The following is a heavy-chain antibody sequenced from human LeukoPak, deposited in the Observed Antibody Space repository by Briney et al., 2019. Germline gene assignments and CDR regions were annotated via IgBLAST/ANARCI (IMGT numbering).Heavy chain of an antibody. CDR1: GFTFSSYW. V-gene: IGHV3-74*01. Sequence: GGSLRLSCAASGFTFSSYWMHWVRQAPGKGLVWVARVNRYGSEAVYADSLKDRFTISRDNAKNTVYLQMNSLRAEDTAVYYCARDVVGATLDYWGQGTLVTVSS. J-gene: IGHJ4*02. D-gene: IGHD1-26*01. CDR2: VNRYGSEA. CDR3: ARDVVGATLDY.